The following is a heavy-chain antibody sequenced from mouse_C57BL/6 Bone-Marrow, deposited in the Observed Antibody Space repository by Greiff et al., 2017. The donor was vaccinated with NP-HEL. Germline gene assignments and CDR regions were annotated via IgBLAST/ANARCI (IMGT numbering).Heavy chain of an antibody. Sequence: QVQLQQPGAELARPGASVKLSCKASGYTFTSYGISWVKQRTGQGLEWIGEIYPRSGNTYYNEKFKGKATLTADKSSSTAYMELRSLTSEDSAVYFCARWYYGSSYGAWFAYWGQGTLVTVSA. J-gene: IGHJ3*01. V-gene: IGHV1-81*01. CDR3: ARWYYGSSYGAWFAY. D-gene: IGHD1-1*01. CDR2: IYPRSGNT. CDR1: GYTFTSYG.